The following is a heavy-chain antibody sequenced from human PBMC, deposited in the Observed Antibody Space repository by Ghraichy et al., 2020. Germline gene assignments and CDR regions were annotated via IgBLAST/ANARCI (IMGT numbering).Heavy chain of an antibody. CDR1: GFTFSSYA. CDR3: AKTEGSGSGSYYFFDP. D-gene: IGHD3-10*01. Sequence: GGYLRLSCVASGFTFSSYAMGWVRQAPGKGLEWVSTISGDGRTPDYADSVKGRFTISRDNSKNTLNLQMSSLRAEDTAVYYCAKTEGSGSGSYYFFDPWGQGTLVTVSS. J-gene: IGHJ5*02. V-gene: IGHV3-23*01. CDR2: ISGDGRTP.